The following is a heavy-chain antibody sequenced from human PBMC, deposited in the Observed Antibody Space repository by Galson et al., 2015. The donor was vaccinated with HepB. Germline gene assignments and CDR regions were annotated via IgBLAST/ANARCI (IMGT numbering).Heavy chain of an antibody. J-gene: IGHJ6*02. CDR1: GFTFSSYG. Sequence: SLRLSCAVSGFTFSSYGMHWVRQAPGKGLEWVALISYDAYNKYYADSVKGRFTISRDNSKNTLYLQMNSLRAEDTAVYYCAKAPYDFGSGDHSANYYYYYGMDVWGQGTTVTVSS. V-gene: IGHV3-30*18. CDR3: AKAPYDFGSGDHSANYYYYYGMDV. CDR2: ISYDAYNK. D-gene: IGHD3-3*01.